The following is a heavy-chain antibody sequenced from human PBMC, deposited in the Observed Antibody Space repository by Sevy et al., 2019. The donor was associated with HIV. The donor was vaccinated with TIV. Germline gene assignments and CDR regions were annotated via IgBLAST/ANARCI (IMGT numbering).Heavy chain of an antibody. CDR2: IKSKTDGATR. CDR1: GFTFSKAW. J-gene: IGHJ4*02. V-gene: IGHV3-15*01. Sequence: GGSLRLSCVASGFTFSKAWMSWVRQAPGKGLEWVGRIKSKTDGATRDLAAPVKGRIIISRDDSKNTLYLQISNLKIEDTGVYFCAAAVGASDFDYWGQGTLVTVSS. D-gene: IGHD1-26*01. CDR3: AAAVGASDFDY.